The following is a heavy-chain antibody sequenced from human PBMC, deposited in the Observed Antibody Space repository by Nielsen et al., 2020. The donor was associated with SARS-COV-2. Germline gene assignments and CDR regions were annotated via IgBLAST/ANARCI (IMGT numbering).Heavy chain of an antibody. CDR3: ASQGNPDYFDFDY. CDR2: INPSGGST. Sequence: ASVKVSCKASGYTFTSYYMHWVRQAPGQGLEWMGIINPSGGSTSYAQKFQGRVTMTRDTSISTAYMELSRLRSDDTAVYYCASQGNPDYFDFDYWGQGTLVTVSS. V-gene: IGHV1-46*01. CDR1: GYTFTSYY. J-gene: IGHJ4*02. D-gene: IGHD2/OR15-2a*01.